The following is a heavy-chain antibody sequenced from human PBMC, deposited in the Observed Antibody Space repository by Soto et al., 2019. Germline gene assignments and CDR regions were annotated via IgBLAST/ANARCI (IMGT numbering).Heavy chain of an antibody. J-gene: IGHJ4*02. Sequence: QVQLQESGPGLVKPSQTLSLTCTVSGGSISSGDYYWSWIRQPPGKGLEWIGYIYYSGSTYYNPSLKSRFTISVDTSKYQFALMLSSVTAADTAVYYCARREGGDSGYETYYFDYWGQGTLVTVSS. CDR2: IYYSGST. D-gene: IGHD5-12*01. CDR1: GGSISSGDYY. CDR3: ARREGGDSGYETYYFDY. V-gene: IGHV4-30-4*01.